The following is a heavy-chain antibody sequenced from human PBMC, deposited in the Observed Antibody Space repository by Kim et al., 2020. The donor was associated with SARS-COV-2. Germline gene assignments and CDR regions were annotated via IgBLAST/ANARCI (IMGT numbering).Heavy chain of an antibody. CDR3: ARARNRRQEWLRKGGFDP. D-gene: IGHD5-12*01. V-gene: IGHV4-34*01. CDR1: GGSFSGYY. J-gene: IGHJ5*02. CDR2: INHSGST. Sequence: SETLSLTCAVYGGSFSGYYWSWIRQPPGKGLEWIGEINHSGSTNYNPSLKSRVTISVDTSKNQFSLKLSSVTAADTAVYYCARARNRRQEWLRKGGFDPWGQGTLVTVSS.